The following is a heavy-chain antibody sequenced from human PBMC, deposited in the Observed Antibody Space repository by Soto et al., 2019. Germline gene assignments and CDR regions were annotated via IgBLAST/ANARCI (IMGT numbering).Heavy chain of an antibody. D-gene: IGHD3-10*01. CDR2: ISGSGGST. CDR1: GFTFSSYA. V-gene: IGHV3-23*01. Sequence: GGSLRLSCAASGFTFSSYAMSWVRQAPGKGLEWVSAISGSGGSTYYADSVKGRFTISRDNSKNTLYLQMNSLRAEDTAVYYCAKGTGYYGSGSYYFLAGFFYYWGQGTLVTVSS. J-gene: IGHJ4*02. CDR3: AKGTGYYGSGSYYFLAGFFYY.